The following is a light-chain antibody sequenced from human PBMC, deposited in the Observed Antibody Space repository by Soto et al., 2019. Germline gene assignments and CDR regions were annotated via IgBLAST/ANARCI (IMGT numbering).Light chain of an antibody. J-gene: IGKJ4*01. Sequence: EIVLTQSPATLSLSPGERAALSCRASQSVSSYLAWYQQKPGQAPRLLIYDASNRATDIPARFSGSGCGTDFTLTISSLEPEDFAVYYCQQRSNCLTFGGGTKVEIK. CDR2: DAS. V-gene: IGKV3-11*01. CDR1: QSVSSY. CDR3: QQRSNCLT.